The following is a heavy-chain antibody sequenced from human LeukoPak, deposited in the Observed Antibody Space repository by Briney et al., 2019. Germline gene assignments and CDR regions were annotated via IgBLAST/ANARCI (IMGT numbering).Heavy chain of an antibody. J-gene: IGHJ4*02. V-gene: IGHV3-23*01. D-gene: IGHD4/OR15-4a*01. CDR2: ISGGGDRV. Sequence: QTGGSLRLSCAASGFSFSRYAMTWVRQAPGKRLEWVSVISGGGDRVDYAESVKGRFTISRDNSKNTLYLQMNSLRAEDTAVYYCARRAGAYSHPYDYWGQGTLVTVSS. CDR1: GFSFSRYA. CDR3: ARRAGAYSHPYDY.